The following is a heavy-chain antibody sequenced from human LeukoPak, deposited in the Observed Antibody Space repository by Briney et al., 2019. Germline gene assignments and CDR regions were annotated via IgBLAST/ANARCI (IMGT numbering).Heavy chain of an antibody. Sequence: SVKVSCKASGGTFSSYSISWVRQAPGQGLEWMGGIIPIFGTANYAQKSQGRVTIPTDEPTSTAYMALSSLRSEDMAVYYCARDIVVVPAARGWFDPWGQGTLVTVSS. CDR2: IIPIFGTA. V-gene: IGHV1-69*05. D-gene: IGHD2-2*01. J-gene: IGHJ5*02. CDR3: ARDIVVVPAARGWFDP. CDR1: GGTFSSYS.